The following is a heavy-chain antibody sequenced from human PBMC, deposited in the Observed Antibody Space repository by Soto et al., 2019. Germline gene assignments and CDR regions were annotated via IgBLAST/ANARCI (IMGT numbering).Heavy chain of an antibody. D-gene: IGHD3-22*01. CDR2: IIPIFGTA. CDR3: ASFPYYDSSGYYSGFDF. Sequence: QVQLVQSGAEVKKPGSSVKVSCKASGGTFSSYAISWVRQAPGQGLEWMGGIIPIFGTANYAQKFQGRVTITADESTSTAYMELSSLRSEDTALYYCASFPYYDSSGYYSGFDFWGQGTLVIVSS. CDR1: GGTFSSYA. V-gene: IGHV1-69*01. J-gene: IGHJ4*02.